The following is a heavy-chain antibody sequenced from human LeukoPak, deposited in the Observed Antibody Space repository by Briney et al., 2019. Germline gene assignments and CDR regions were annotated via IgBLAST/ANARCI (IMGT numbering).Heavy chain of an antibody. CDR3: ARVIAAAGTFNYYYYYMDV. Sequence: GGSLRLSCAASGFTFDDYGMSWVRQAPGKGLEWVSGINWNGGSTGYADSVKGRFTISRDNAKNSLYLQMNSLRAEDTALYYCARVIAAAGTFNYYYYYMDVWGKGTTVTVSS. D-gene: IGHD6-13*01. J-gene: IGHJ6*03. CDR2: INWNGGST. V-gene: IGHV3-20*04. CDR1: GFTFDDYG.